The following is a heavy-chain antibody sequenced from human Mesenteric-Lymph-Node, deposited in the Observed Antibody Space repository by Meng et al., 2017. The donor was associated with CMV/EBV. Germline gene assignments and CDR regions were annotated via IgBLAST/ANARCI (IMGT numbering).Heavy chain of an antibody. D-gene: IGHD3-3*01. CDR1: GGSLSSISYY. Sequence: GSLRLSCTVSGGSLSSISYYWGWIRQPPGKGLEWIGSIYYSGSTYYNPSLKSRVTISVDTSKNQFSLKLSYVTAADTAVYYCARDPGYYDFWSGYYKGHYYYYGMDVWGQGTTVTVSS. V-gene: IGHV4-39*07. J-gene: IGHJ6*02. CDR2: IYYSGST. CDR3: ARDPGYYDFWSGYYKGHYYYYGMDV.